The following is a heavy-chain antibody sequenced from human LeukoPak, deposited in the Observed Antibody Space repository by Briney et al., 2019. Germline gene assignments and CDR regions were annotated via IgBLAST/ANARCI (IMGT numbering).Heavy chain of an antibody. J-gene: IGHJ4*02. Sequence: PSETLSLTCTVSGGSITNYYWSWIRQPPGKGLEWIGFSYYNGNTNYNPSLKSRVTISVDTSKNQFSLKLSSVTAADTAVYYCARGDCSSTSCYEVFDYWGQGTLVTVSS. CDR3: ARGDCSSTSCYEVFDY. CDR2: SYYNGNT. D-gene: IGHD2-2*01. CDR1: GGSITNYY. V-gene: IGHV4-59*12.